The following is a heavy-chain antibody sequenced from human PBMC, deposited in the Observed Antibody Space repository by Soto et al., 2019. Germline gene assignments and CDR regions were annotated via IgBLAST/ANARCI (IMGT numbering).Heavy chain of an antibody. V-gene: IGHV3-23*01. J-gene: IGHJ4*02. CDR2: ISGSGGIT. CDR1: GFTFSSYG. Sequence: EVQLLESGGGLVQPGGSLRLSCAASGFTFSSYGMSWVRQAPGKGLEWVSSISGSGGITYYADSVKGRFTISRDNSKNTLYLQMSSLRAEDTAVYYCANRNDYGSGSYFPFDHWGQGTLVNVSS. D-gene: IGHD3-10*01. CDR3: ANRNDYGSGSYFPFDH.